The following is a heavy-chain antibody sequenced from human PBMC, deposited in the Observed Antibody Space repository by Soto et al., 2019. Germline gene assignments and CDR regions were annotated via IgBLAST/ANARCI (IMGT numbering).Heavy chain of an antibody. Sequence: GGSLRLSCAASGFTFSSYAMSWVRQAPGKGLEWVSAISGSGGSTYYADSVKGRFTISRDNSKNTLYLQMNSLRAEDTAVYYCARDAHYVLRFLEWLPGGPNYYYYGMDVWGQGTTVTVSS. CDR1: GFTFSSYA. D-gene: IGHD3-3*01. V-gene: IGHV3-23*01. J-gene: IGHJ6*02. CDR2: ISGSGGST. CDR3: ARDAHYVLRFLEWLPGGPNYYYYGMDV.